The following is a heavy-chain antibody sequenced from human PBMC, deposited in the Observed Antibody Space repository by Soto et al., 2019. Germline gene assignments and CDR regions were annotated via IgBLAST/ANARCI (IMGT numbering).Heavy chain of an antibody. J-gene: IGHJ6*02. Sequence: GGSLRLSCAASGFTFSNAWMSWVRQAPGKGLEWVGRIKSKTDGGTTDYAAPVKGRFTISRDDSKNTLYLQMNSLKTEDTAVYYCTTDTDYYDSSGYYYYYYGMDVWGQGTTVTVSS. V-gene: IGHV3-15*01. CDR2: IKSKTDGGTT. D-gene: IGHD3-22*01. CDR3: TTDTDYYDSSGYYYYYYGMDV. CDR1: GFTFSNAW.